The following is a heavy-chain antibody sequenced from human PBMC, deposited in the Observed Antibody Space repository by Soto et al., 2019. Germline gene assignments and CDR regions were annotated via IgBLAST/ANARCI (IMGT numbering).Heavy chain of an antibody. D-gene: IGHD2-21*02. V-gene: IGHV1-69*13. J-gene: IGHJ3*02. CDR3: ARAFVKAYCGGDCYFDAFDI. Sequence: SVKVSCKASGGTFSSYAISWVRQAPGQGLEWMGGIIPIFGTANYAQKFQGRVTITADESTSTAYMELSSLRSEDTAVYYCARAFVKAYCGGDCYFDAFDIWGQGTIVTVSS. CDR2: IIPIFGTA. CDR1: GGTFSSYA.